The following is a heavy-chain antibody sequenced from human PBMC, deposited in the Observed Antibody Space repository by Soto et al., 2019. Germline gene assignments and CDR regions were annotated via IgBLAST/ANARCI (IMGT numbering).Heavy chain of an antibody. V-gene: IGHV4-39*01. Sequence: SETLSLTCTVSGGSISSSSYYWGWIRQPPGKGLEWIGSIYYSGSTYYNPSLKSRVTISVDTSKNQFSLKLSSVTAADTAVYYCARHSPDYYGSGNPFYFDYWGQGTLVTVSS. D-gene: IGHD3-10*01. CDR1: GGSISSSSYY. J-gene: IGHJ4*02. CDR3: ARHSPDYYGSGNPFYFDY. CDR2: IYYSGST.